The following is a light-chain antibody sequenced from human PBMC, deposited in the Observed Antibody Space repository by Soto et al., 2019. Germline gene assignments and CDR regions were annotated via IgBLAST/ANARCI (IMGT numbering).Light chain of an antibody. CDR3: QSYDSSLSGIHWV. J-gene: IGLJ3*02. V-gene: IGLV1-40*01. Sequence: VPDRFSGSKSGTSASLAITGLQAEDEADYYCQSYDSSLSGIHWVFGGGTKLTVL.